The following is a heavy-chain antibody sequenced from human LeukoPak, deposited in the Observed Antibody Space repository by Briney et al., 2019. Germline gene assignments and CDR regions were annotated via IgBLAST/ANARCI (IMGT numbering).Heavy chain of an antibody. V-gene: IGHV4-59*01. CDR1: GGSISSYY. CDR3: ARTTMVRGTYYMDV. CDR2: IYYSGYT. D-gene: IGHD3-10*01. Sequence: SETLSLTCTVSGGSISSYYWSWIRQPPGKGLEWIGYIYYSGYTSYNPSLKSRVTISVDTSKNQFSLKLSSVTAADTAVYYCARTTMVRGTYYMDVWGKGTTVTISS. J-gene: IGHJ6*03.